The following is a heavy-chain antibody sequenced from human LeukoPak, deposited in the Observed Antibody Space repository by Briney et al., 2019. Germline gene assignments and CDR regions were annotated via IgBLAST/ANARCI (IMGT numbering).Heavy chain of an antibody. V-gene: IGHV3-21*01. CDR2: IRSGSGHT. D-gene: IGHD3-22*01. CDR3: TRDRGLYYYDSSAYVFDS. Sequence: PGGSLRLSCAASGFTFSGYTMIWVRQAPGKGLEWVASIRSGSGHTYYADSVQGRFTISRDNAKNSLYLQMNSLRAEDTAMYYCTRDRGLYYYDSSAYVFDSWGQGTLITVSS. CDR1: GFTFSGYT. J-gene: IGHJ4*02.